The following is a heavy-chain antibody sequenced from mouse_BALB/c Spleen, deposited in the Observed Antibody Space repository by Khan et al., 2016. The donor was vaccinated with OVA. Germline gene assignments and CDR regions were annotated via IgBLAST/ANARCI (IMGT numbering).Heavy chain of an antibody. J-gene: IGHJ4*01. Sequence: QVQLKQSGPGLVAPSQSLSITCTISGFSLTNYGVHWVRQPPGKGLEWLVVIWSDGSTTYNSALKSRLTISKDNSKSQVFLKMNRLQTEDTARYFCARQPYYHYNIMDYWGQGTSVTVSA. CDR1: GFSLTNYG. CDR3: ARQPYYHYNIMDY. D-gene: IGHD2-10*01. V-gene: IGHV2-6-1*01. CDR2: IWSDGST.